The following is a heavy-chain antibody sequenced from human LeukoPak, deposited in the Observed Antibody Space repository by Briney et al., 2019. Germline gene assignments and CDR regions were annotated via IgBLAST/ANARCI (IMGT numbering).Heavy chain of an antibody. V-gene: IGHV4-59*01. CDR3: AREIGYGDDGRFDY. CDR2: IYYSGST. J-gene: IGHJ4*02. D-gene: IGHD4-17*01. Sequence: SETLSLTCTVSGGSISSYYWSWIRQPPGKGLEWIGYIYYSGSTNYNPSLKSRVTISVDTSKNQFSLKLSSVTAADTAVYYCAREIGYGDDGRFDYWGQGTLVTVSS. CDR1: GGSISSYY.